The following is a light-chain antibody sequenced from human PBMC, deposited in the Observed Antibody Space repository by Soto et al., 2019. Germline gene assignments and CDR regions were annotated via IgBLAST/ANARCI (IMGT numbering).Light chain of an antibody. CDR3: QSYDSSLSGSYV. Sequence: QSVLTQPPSVSGAPGQRVTISCTGSSSNIGAGYDVHWYQQLPGTAPKRLIYGNSNRPSGVPDRFSGSKSGTSASLAITGLQAEDEADYYCQSYDSSLSGSYVFGTRTKVTVL. CDR2: GNS. CDR1: SSNIGAGYD. J-gene: IGLJ1*01. V-gene: IGLV1-40*01.